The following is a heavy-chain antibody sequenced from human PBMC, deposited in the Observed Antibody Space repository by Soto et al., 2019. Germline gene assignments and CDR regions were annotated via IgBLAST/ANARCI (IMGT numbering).Heavy chain of an antibody. CDR2: ISYSGST. CDR1: GGSISSFD. D-gene: IGHD3-10*01. V-gene: IGHV4-59*01. J-gene: IGHJ6*02. Sequence: SETLSLTCTVSGGSISSFDWNWIRQPPGKGLEWIGYISYSGSTNYNPSLKSRVTISVDTSKNQFFLKLSSVTAADTAVYYCARGQGLLWFGELLNYYGMDVWGQGTTVTVS. CDR3: ARGQGLLWFGELLNYYGMDV.